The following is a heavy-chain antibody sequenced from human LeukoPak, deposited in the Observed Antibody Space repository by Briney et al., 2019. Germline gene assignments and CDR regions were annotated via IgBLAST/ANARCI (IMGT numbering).Heavy chain of an antibody. Sequence: SETLSLTCAVSGYSLSSGYYWGWIRQPPGEGPEWIGSIYHSGSTYYNPSLKSRATISVDTSKNQFTLKLTSLTAADRPVFYCARMRCSSTSCYTHNNSASLDVWGKGTTVTVSS. D-gene: IGHD2-2*02. CDR2: IYHSGST. J-gene: IGHJ6*04. CDR1: GYSLSSGYY. V-gene: IGHV4-38-2*01. CDR3: ARMRCSSTSCYTHNNSASLDV.